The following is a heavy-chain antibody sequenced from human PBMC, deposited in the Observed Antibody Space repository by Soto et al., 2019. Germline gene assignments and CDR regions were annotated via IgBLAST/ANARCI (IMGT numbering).Heavy chain of an antibody. J-gene: IGHJ3*02. CDR1: GGTFSSCP. CDR2: IIPIFGTA. Sequence: GASVKVSCKASGGTFSSCPISWVRQAPGQGLEWMGGIIPIFGTANYAQKFQGRVTITADKSTSTAYMELSSLRSEDTAVYYCARVLYEGGGAAFDIWGQGTMVTVSS. V-gene: IGHV1-69*06. CDR3: ARVLYEGGGAAFDI. D-gene: IGHD2-21*01.